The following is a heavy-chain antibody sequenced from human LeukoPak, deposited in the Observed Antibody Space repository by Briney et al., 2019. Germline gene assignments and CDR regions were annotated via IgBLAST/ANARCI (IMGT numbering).Heavy chain of an antibody. CDR3: AKAISSAFYYYGMDV. J-gene: IGHJ6*02. D-gene: IGHD6-19*01. CDR1: GFTFNNYA. Sequence: PGGSLRLSCAASGFTFNNYAMNWVLQAPGKGLEWVSSISGSGDTTYYADSVKGRFTISRDNFKNTLYLQMNYLRAADTAIYYCAKAISSAFYYYGMDVWGQGTTVSVSS. V-gene: IGHV3-23*01. CDR2: ISGSGDTT.